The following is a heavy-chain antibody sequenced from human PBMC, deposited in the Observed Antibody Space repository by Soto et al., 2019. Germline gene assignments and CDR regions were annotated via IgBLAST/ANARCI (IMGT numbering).Heavy chain of an antibody. CDR2: IQSGGPT. J-gene: IGHJ6*04. D-gene: IGHD2-15*01. V-gene: IGHV3-66*01. CDR1: GFTVRNKE. Sequence: GGSLGLACAASGFTVRNKEMSGVRQAPGKGLEWVSLIQSGGPTYYADSVKGRFTISRDTSENTVHLQMDSLRAEDTAVYYCARDDVLCDGGRCYGVPLAVWGKGTTVTVSS. CDR3: ARDDVLCDGGRCYGVPLAV.